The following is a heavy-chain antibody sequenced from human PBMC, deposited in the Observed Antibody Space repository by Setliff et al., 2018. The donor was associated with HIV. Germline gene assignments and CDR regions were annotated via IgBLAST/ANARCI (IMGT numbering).Heavy chain of an antibody. CDR2: ISTYKGNT. CDR1: GYTFTSYG. V-gene: IGHV1-18*04. D-gene: IGHD4-17*01. CDR3: ARDNYDDYSRVQMDV. Sequence: ASVKVSCKASGYTFTSYGISWVRQAPGQGLEWMGWISTYKGNTKYEQKFQGRVTMTTDTSTSTAYMELRSLRSDDTAIYYCARDNYDDYSRVQMDVWGKGTTVTGLL. J-gene: IGHJ6*04.